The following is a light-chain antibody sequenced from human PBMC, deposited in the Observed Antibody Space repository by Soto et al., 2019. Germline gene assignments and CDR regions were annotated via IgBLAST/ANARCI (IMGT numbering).Light chain of an antibody. J-gene: IGKJ5*01. CDR1: QSLLHSNGYTY. CDR3: MQALKTPPIT. Sequence: DIVMTQSPLSLPVTPGEPASISCRSSQSLLHSNGYTYLDWYLQKPGQSPQLLIYLGSNRASGVPDRYSGSGSGTDFTLKISRGEAEDVGVYYCMQALKTPPITFGRGTRLEIK. CDR2: LGS. V-gene: IGKV2-28*01.